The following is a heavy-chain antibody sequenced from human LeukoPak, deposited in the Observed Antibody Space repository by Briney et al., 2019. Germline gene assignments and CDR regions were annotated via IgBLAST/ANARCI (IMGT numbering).Heavy chain of an antibody. CDR1: GYTFTSYG. Sequence: ASVKVSCKASGYTFTSYGISWVRQAPGQGLEWMGWISAYNGNTNYAQKLQGRVTMTTDTSTSTAYVELRSLRSDDTAVYYCARWYCSSTSCLPFDYWGQGTLVTVSS. CDR2: ISAYNGNT. V-gene: IGHV1-18*01. D-gene: IGHD2-2*01. J-gene: IGHJ4*02. CDR3: ARWYCSSTSCLPFDY.